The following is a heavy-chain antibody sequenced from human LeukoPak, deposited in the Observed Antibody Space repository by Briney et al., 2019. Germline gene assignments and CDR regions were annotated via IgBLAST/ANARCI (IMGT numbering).Heavy chain of an antibody. CDR3: ARDLGIPTSPFDY. Sequence: PGGSLRLSCSVSGFTFDYYAMHWVRHAPGRGLEWVSLISDDGVRRNYADSVKGRFTISRDNSKKSLFVQMNSLRSEDTAFYFCARDLGIPTSPFDYWGLGTLVTVSS. V-gene: IGHV3-43*02. CDR2: ISDDGVRR. CDR1: GFTFDYYA. J-gene: IGHJ4*02. D-gene: IGHD3-16*01.